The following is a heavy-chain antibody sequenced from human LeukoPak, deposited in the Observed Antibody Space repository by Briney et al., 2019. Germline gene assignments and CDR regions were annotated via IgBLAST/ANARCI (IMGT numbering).Heavy chain of an antibody. Sequence: PSETLSLTCTVSGGSISSYYWSWIRQPPGKGLEWIGEINHSGSTNYNPSLKSRVTISVDTSKNQFSLKLSSVTAADTAVYYCARRRYLDYWGQGTLVTVSS. V-gene: IGHV4-34*01. CDR2: INHSGST. CDR1: GGSISSYY. J-gene: IGHJ4*02. CDR3: ARRRYLDY.